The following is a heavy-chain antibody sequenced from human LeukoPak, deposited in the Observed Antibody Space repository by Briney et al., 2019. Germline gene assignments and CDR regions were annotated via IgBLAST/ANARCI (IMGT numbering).Heavy chain of an antibody. J-gene: IGHJ4*02. CDR2: IYYSGST. CDR3: ASEGYSGYDWLPT. CDR1: GGSFSGYY. V-gene: IGHV4-59*01. D-gene: IGHD5-12*01. Sequence: SETLSLTCAVYGGSFSGYYWSWIRQPPGKGLEWIGYIYYSGSTNYNPSLKSRVTISVDTSKNQFSLKLSSVTAADTAVYYCASEGYSGYDWLPTWGQGTLVTVSS.